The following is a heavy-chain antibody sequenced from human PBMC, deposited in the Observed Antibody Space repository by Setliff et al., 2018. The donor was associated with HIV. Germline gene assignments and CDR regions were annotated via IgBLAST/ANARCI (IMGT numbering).Heavy chain of an antibody. V-gene: IGHV4-4*07. CDR3: ARSSMYGGGDDAFDI. CDR2: VYASAYS. CDR1: GDSIGDYY. Sequence: SSETLSLTCTVSGDSIGDYYWNWIRQPAGKGLEWIGRVYASAYSNYNPSLKSRVTMSVDTSQNQFSLKLRSVNAADTALYYCARSSMYGGGDDAFDIWGQGTMVTVSS. J-gene: IGHJ3*02. D-gene: IGHD3-16*01.